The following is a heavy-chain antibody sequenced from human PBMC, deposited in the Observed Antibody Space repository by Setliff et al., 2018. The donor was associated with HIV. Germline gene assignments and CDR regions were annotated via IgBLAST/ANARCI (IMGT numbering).Heavy chain of an antibody. V-gene: IGHV4-39*01. CDR1: GGSIGSSSYY. J-gene: IGHJ4*02. Sequence: SETLSLTCTVSGGSIGSSSYYWAWIRQPPGKGLEGIGNIYSSGSTYYNPSLKKRVNITVDGSKNQFALKLKSVTDADTAVYYCSRWHPPYGFWEEDYWGQGILVTVSS. CDR2: IYSSGST. CDR3: SRWHPPYGFWEEDY. D-gene: IGHD3-10*01.